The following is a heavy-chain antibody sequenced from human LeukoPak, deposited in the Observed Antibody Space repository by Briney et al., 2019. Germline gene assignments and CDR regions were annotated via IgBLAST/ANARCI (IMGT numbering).Heavy chain of an antibody. Sequence: EASVKVSFKASGYTFTLYYMHWVRQAPGQGLEWMGIISPSGGSTTYAQKFQGRVTMTRDTSTSTVYMELSSLRSEDTAVYYCARDYGGNPSLFDYWGQGTLVTVSS. CDR2: ISPSGGST. J-gene: IGHJ4*02. V-gene: IGHV1-46*01. CDR1: GYTFTLYY. CDR3: ARDYGGNPSLFDY. D-gene: IGHD4-23*01.